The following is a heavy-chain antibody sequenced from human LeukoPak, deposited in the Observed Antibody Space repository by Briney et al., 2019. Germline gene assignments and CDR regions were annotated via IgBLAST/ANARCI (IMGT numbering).Heavy chain of an antibody. Sequence: ASVKVSCKASGYTFTSYYMHWVRQAPGQGLEWMGWINPKSGGTHYEQKFQGRVTMTRDTSISTAYMELRRLRSDDTAVYFCARARQLRYFDWFYGMDVWGQGTTVTVSS. V-gene: IGHV1-2*02. J-gene: IGHJ6*02. D-gene: IGHD3-9*01. CDR1: GYTFTSYY. CDR2: INPKSGGT. CDR3: ARARQLRYFDWFYGMDV.